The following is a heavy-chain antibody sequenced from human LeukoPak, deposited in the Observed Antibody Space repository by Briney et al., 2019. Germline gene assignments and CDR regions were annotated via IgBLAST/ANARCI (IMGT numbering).Heavy chain of an antibody. D-gene: IGHD6-6*01. J-gene: IGHJ4*02. CDR3: AKRGPIYTSSPGNYFDY. CDR1: GFTISSCG. V-gene: IGHV3-23*01. CDR2: ISGSDGGT. Sequence: GGSLRLSCAASGFTISSCGMTWVRQAPGKGLEWVSSISGSDGGTYYADSVKGRFTISRDNSRNTLYLQMNSLRAEDTAIYYCAKRGPIYTSSPGNYFDYWGQGTLVTVSS.